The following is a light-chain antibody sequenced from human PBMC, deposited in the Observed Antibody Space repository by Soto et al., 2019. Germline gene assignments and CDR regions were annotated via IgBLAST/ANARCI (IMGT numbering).Light chain of an antibody. CDR3: QQHNNWPRT. J-gene: IGKJ1*01. Sequence: EIVMTQSPATLSVSPGERATLSCRASQSITRNLAWYQQSPGQAPRLLIYGASTRATGIPARFSGSGSGTEFTLTISSLQSEDFAVYYCQQHNNWPRTFGQGTKVDIK. CDR2: GAS. CDR1: QSITRN. V-gene: IGKV3-15*01.